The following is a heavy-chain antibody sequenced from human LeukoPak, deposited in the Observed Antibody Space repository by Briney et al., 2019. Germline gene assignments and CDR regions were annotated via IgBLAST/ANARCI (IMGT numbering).Heavy chain of an antibody. J-gene: IGHJ6*02. Sequence: ASVKASCKASGYTFTSYGISWVRQAPGQGLEWMGWISAYNGNTNYAQKLQGRVTMTTDTSTSTAYMELRSLRSDDTAVYYCARDGWSSGSREGYYYYGMDVWGQGTTVTVSS. CDR2: ISAYNGNT. CDR1: GYTFTSYG. D-gene: IGHD3-10*01. CDR3: ARDGWSSGSREGYYYYGMDV. V-gene: IGHV1-18*01.